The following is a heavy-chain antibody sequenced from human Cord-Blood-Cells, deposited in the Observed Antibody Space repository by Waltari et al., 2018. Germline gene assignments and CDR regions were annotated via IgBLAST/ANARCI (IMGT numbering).Heavy chain of an antibody. D-gene: IGHD6-6*01. Sequence: QVQLVQSGAEVKKPGASVKVSCEASGYTFPTYYINPGRKATGQGLEWMGWMNPNSGNTGYAQKFQGRVTITRNTSISTAYMELSSLRSEDTAVYYCARGSSSSDAFDIWGQGTMVTVSS. V-gene: IGHV1-8*03. CDR1: GYTFPTYY. CDR3: ARGSSSSDAFDI. CDR2: MNPNSGNT. J-gene: IGHJ3*02.